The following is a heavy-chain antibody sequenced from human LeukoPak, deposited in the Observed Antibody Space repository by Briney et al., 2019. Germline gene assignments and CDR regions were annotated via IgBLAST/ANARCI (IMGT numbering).Heavy chain of an antibody. J-gene: IGHJ6*02. CDR2: ISYDGSNK. D-gene: IGHD3-16*01. Sequence: GGSLRLSCAASGFTFSSYSMHWVRQAPGKGLEWVAVISYDGSNKYYADSVKGRFTISRDNSKNTLYLQMNSLRAEDTAVYYCAREGLTDYYYYYGMDVWGQGTTVTVSS. V-gene: IGHV3-30-3*01. CDR3: AREGLTDYYYYYGMDV. CDR1: GFTFSSYS.